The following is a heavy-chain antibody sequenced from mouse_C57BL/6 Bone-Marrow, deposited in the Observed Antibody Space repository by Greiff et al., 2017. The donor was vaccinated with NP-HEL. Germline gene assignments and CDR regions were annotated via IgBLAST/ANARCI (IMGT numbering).Heavy chain of an antibody. CDR3: RYDYDDY. D-gene: IGHD2-4*01. CDR2: IYPRSGNT. CDR1: GYTFTSYG. V-gene: IGHV1-81*01. Sequence: QVQLQQSGAELARPGASVELSCKASGYTFTSYGISWVKQRTGQGLEWIGEIYPRSGNTYYNEKFKGKATLTADKSSSTAYMELRSLTSEDSAVYFCRYDYDDYWGQGTTLTVSS. J-gene: IGHJ2*01.